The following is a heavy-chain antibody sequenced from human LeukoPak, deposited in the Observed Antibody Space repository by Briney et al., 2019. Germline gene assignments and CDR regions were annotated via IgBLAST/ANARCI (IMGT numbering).Heavy chain of an antibody. CDR2: IRGSGSNT. CDR1: GFTFSSYG. CDR3: AKDRSDIVVVPAALDY. J-gene: IGHJ4*02. Sequence: PRGSLRLSCAASGFTFSSYGMSWVRQPPGKGLEWVSGIRGSGSNTDYVGSVKGRFAVSRDNSKNTLYLQMNSLRAEDTAVYYCAKDRSDIVVVPAALDYWGQGTLVTVSS. D-gene: IGHD2-2*01. V-gene: IGHV3-23*01.